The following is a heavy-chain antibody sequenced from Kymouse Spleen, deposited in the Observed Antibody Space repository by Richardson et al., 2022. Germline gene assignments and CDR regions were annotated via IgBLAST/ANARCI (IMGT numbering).Heavy chain of an antibody. D-gene: IGHD2-8*01. CDR1: GFTFDDYA. CDR3: AKDWCTNGVCPDYFDY. CDR2: ISWNSGSI. Sequence: EVQLVESGGGLVQPGRSLRLSCAASGFTFDDYAMHWVRQAPGKGLEWVSGISWNSGSIGYADSVKGRFTISRDNAKNSLYLQMNSLRAEDTALYYCAKDWCTNGVCPDYFDYWGQGTLVTVSS. J-gene: IGHJ4*02. V-gene: IGHV3-9*01.